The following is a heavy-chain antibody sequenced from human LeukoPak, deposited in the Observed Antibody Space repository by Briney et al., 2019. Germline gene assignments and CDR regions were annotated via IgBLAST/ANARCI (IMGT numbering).Heavy chain of an antibody. CDR2: INHSGGA. J-gene: IGHJ4*02. CDR3: ARVPLRFLEPLNY. V-gene: IGHV4-34*01. Sequence: PSETLSLTCAVYGGSFIGYYWSWIRQPPGKGLEWIGEINHSGGANYNPSPKSRVTISADTSKSQFSLKLGSVTAADTAVYYCARVPLRFLEPLNYWDQGTLVTVSS. CDR1: GGSFIGYY. D-gene: IGHD3-3*01.